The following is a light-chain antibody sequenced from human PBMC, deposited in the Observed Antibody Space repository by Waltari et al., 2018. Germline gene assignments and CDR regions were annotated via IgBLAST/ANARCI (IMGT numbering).Light chain of an antibody. J-gene: IGLJ2*01. Sequence: QSALTQPRSVSGSPGQSVTISCTGTSSDVGGYDYVSWYRHHPGKAPQVMIYEVTKRPSEVPHRFSGSRSGNTASLTISGLQADDEATYYCCSYAGTYTYVLFGGGTKLTVL. CDR2: EVT. V-gene: IGLV2-11*01. CDR1: SSDVGGYDY. CDR3: CSYAGTYTYVL.